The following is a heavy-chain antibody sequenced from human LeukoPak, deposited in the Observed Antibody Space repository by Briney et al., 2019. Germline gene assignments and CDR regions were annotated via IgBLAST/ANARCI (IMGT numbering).Heavy chain of an antibody. CDR3: ARDSIFGVVIRDAFDI. CDR1: GYTFTGYY. J-gene: IGHJ3*02. V-gene: IGHV1-2*02. CDR2: INPNSGGT. Sequence: ASVKVSCKASGYTFTGYYMHWVRQAPGQGLEWMGWINPNSGGTNYAQKFQGRVTITADESTSTAYMELSSLRSEDTAVYYCARDSIFGVVIRDAFDIWGQGTMVTVSS. D-gene: IGHD3-3*01.